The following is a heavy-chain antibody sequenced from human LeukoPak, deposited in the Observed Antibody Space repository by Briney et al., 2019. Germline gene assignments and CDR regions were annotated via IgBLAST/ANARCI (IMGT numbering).Heavy chain of an antibody. CDR2: ISWNSGSI. J-gene: IGHJ4*02. D-gene: IGHD5-12*01. V-gene: IGHV3-9*01. CDR3: AKDIRYSGYDYFDY. Sequence: GRSLRLSCAASGFTFDDYAMHWVRQAPGKGLERVSGISWNSGSIGYADSVKGRFTISRDNAKNSLYLQMNSLRAEDTALYYCAKDIRYSGYDYFDYWGQGTLVTVSS. CDR1: GFTFDDYA.